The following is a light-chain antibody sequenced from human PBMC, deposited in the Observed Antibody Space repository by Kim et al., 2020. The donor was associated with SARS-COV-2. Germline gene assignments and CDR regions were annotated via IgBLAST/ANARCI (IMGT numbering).Light chain of an antibody. CDR2: GTA. V-gene: IGKV3-15*01. J-gene: IGKJ2*02. Sequence: PGESVPPSGRARQGFGGHLAWYQQTPGQAPSLRIYGTATRAAGIPARFSGSGSGTEFTHTISSLQSDDFAVYYCQPYNNWPLPCTLGQGTKLEI. CDR3: QPYNNWPLPCT. CDR1: QGFGGH.